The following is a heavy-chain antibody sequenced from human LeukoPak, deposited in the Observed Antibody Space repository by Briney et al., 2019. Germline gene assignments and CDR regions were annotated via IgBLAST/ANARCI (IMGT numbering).Heavy chain of an antibody. D-gene: IGHD5-12*01. CDR1: GFTSSSSA. Sequence: GSLRLSCSASGFTSSSSAMHWVRQAPGKGLEYVSAIVSNGGSTYYADSVKGRFTISRDNSKNTLYLQMSSLRAEDTAVYYCVKPSGYSGYGYFFDYWGQGTLVTVSS. V-gene: IGHV3-64D*06. CDR3: VKPSGYSGYGYFFDY. CDR2: IVSNGGST. J-gene: IGHJ4*02.